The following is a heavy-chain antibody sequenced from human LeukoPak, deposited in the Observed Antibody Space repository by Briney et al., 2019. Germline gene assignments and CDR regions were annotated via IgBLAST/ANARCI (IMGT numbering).Heavy chain of an antibody. Sequence: PSETLSLTCAVYGGSFSGYYWSWIRQPPGKGLEWIGEINHSGSTNSNPSLKSRVTISVDTSKNQSGLKLSSVTAADTAVYYCARGSTDYAFDIWGQGTMVTVSS. CDR3: ARGSTDYAFDI. J-gene: IGHJ3*02. CDR1: GGSFSGYY. V-gene: IGHV4-34*01. CDR2: INHSGST.